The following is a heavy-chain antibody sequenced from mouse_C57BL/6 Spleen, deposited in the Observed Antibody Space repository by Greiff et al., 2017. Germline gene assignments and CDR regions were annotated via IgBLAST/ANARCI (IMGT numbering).Heavy chain of an antibody. V-gene: IGHV1-81*01. CDR2: IYPRSGNT. Sequence: VHLVESGAELARPGASVKLSCKASGYTFTSYGISWVKQRTGQGLEWIGEIYPRSGNTYYNEKFKGKATLTADKSSSTAYMELRSLTSEDSAVYFGARRGFYYAMDYWGQGTSVTVSS. J-gene: IGHJ4*01. CDR1: GYTFTSYG. CDR3: ARRGFYYAMDY.